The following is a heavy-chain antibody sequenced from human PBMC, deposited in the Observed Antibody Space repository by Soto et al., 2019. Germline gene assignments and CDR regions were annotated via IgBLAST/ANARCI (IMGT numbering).Heavy chain of an antibody. CDR1: GGSFSGYY. CDR2: INHSGST. Sequence: SETLSLTCAVYGGSFSGYYWSWIRQPPGKGLEWIGEINHSGSTNYNPSLKSRVTISVDTSKNQFSLKLSSVTAADTAVYYCARGPPLLGSYYYYYYGMHGWGQGTTVTVSS. V-gene: IGHV4-34*01. D-gene: IGHD2-15*01. J-gene: IGHJ6*02. CDR3: ARGPPLLGSYYYYYYGMHG.